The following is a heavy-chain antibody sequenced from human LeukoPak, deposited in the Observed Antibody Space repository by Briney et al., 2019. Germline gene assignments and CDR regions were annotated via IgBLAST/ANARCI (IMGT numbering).Heavy chain of an antibody. CDR2: INPNSGGT. J-gene: IGHJ4*02. Sequence: ASVKVSCKASGYTFTDYYMHWVRQAPGHGLEWMGWINPNSGGTNFAQKFQGRITMTRDTSISTAYMELSRLRSDDTAVYYCARDMIRGVVNNWGQGALVTVSS. CDR3: ARDMIRGVVNN. D-gene: IGHD3-10*01. V-gene: IGHV1-2*02. CDR1: GYTFTDYY.